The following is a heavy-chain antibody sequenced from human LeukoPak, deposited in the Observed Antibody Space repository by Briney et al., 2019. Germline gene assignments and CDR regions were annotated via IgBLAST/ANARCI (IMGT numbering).Heavy chain of an antibody. CDR1: GYTFTSYG. V-gene: IGHV1-18*01. CDR2: ISAYNGNT. CDR3: ARARLRFGELSWYWFDP. J-gene: IGHJ5*02. D-gene: IGHD3-10*01. Sequence: ASVKVSFKASGYTFTSYGIGWVRQAPGPGPEWMGWISAYNGNTNYAQKLQGRVTMTRDTSTSTAYMELRSLRSDDTAVYYCARARLRFGELSWYWFDPWGQGTLVTVSS.